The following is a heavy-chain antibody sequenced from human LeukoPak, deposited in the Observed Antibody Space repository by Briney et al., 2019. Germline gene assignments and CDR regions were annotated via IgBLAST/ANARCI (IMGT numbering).Heavy chain of an antibody. CDR1: GFTFSSYA. J-gene: IGHJ3*02. CDR2: ISWNSGSI. V-gene: IGHV3-9*01. Sequence: GGSLRLSCAASGFTFSSYAMSWVRQAPGKGLEWVSGISWNSGSIGYADSVKGRFTISRDNAKNSLYLQMNSLRAEDTALYYCAKEARGYYDSSGYPNAFDIWGQGTMVTVSS. D-gene: IGHD3-22*01. CDR3: AKEARGYYDSSGYPNAFDI.